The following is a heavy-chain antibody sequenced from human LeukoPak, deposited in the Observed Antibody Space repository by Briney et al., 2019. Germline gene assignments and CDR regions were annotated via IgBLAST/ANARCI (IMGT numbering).Heavy chain of an antibody. CDR3: ARDAEDTAMAYYYYYGMDV. Sequence: ASVKVSCKASGYTFTSYGISWVRQAPGQGLEWMGWISAYNGNTNYAQKLQGRVTMTTDTSTSTAYMGLRSLRSDDTAVYYCARDAEDTAMAYYYYYGMDVWGQGTTVTVSS. J-gene: IGHJ6*02. V-gene: IGHV1-18*01. CDR2: ISAYNGNT. CDR1: GYTFTSYG. D-gene: IGHD5-18*01.